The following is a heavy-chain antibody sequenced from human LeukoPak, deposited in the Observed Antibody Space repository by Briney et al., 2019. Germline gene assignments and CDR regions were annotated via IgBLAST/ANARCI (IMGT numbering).Heavy chain of an antibody. CDR1: GFTFSNAW. CDR2: ISSSSSYI. V-gene: IGHV3-21*01. D-gene: IGHD3-16*02. CDR3: ASATYDYVWGSYRPRPHWFDP. Sequence: GGSLRLSYAASGFTFSNAWMSWVRQAPGRGLEYVSSISSSSSYIYYADSVKGRFTISRDNAKNSLYLQMNSLRAEDTAVYYCASATYDYVWGSYRPRPHWFDPWGQGTLVTVSS. J-gene: IGHJ5*02.